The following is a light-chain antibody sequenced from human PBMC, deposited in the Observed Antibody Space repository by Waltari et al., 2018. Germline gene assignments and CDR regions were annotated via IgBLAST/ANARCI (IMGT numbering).Light chain of an antibody. CDR3: YSAADKNVV. CDR2: KDT. CDR1: VLAQRS. Sequence: SYELTQPSSWSVSPGQADRLTCSGDVLAQRSARWFQQNPGQAPVLVMFKDTERPSEIPERFSGSSSGTTVTLTISGAQVEDEADYYCYSAADKNVVFGGGTKLIVL. V-gene: IGLV3-27*01. J-gene: IGLJ2*01.